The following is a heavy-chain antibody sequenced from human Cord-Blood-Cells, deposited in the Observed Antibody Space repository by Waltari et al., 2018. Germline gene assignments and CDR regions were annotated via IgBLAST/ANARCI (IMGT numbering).Heavy chain of an antibody. V-gene: IGHV4-30-4*01. Sequence: QVQLQESGPGLVKPSQTLSLTCTVSGGSISSGDYYWSWIRQPPGKGLEWIGYIYYSGSTYYNPSLKSRVTISVDTSKNQFSLKLSSVTAADTAVYYCARARGGYYGGNPAPCYFDYWGQGTLVTVSS. CDR2: IYYSGST. CDR3: ARARGGYYGGNPAPCYFDY. CDR1: GGSISSGDYY. J-gene: IGHJ4*02. D-gene: IGHD4-17*01.